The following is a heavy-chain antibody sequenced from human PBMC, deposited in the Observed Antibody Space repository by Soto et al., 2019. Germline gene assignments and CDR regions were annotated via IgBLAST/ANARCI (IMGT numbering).Heavy chain of an antibody. V-gene: IGHV1-2*04. D-gene: IGHD1-1*01. CDR3: ARDYNFMSLGDYYGMDV. CDR1: GYTFIGYY. Sequence: ASVKVSCKASGYTFIGYYMHWVRQAPGQGLEWMGWINPNSGGTDYAQKFQGWVTMTRDTSISTAYMELSRLRSDDTAVYYCARDYNFMSLGDYYGMDVWGQGTTVTVSS. J-gene: IGHJ6*02. CDR2: INPNSGGT.